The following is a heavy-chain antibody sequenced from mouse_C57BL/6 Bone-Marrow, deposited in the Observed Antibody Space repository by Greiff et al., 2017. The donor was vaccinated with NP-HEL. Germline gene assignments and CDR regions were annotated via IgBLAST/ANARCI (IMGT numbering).Heavy chain of an antibody. CDR1: GYTFTSYL. CDR3: AREYDGYYFDY. CDR2: IDPSDSYT. V-gene: IGHV1-59*01. D-gene: IGHD2-3*01. Sequence: QVQLQQPGAELVRPGTSVKLSCKASGYTFTSYLMHWVKQRPGQGLEWIGVIDPSDSYTNYNQKFKGKATLTVDTSSSTAYMQLSSLTSEDSAVYYCAREYDGYYFDYWGQGTTLTVSS. J-gene: IGHJ2*01.